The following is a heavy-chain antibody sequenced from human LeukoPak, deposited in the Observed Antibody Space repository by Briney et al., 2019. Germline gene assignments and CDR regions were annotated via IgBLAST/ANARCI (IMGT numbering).Heavy chain of an antibody. Sequence: GGSLRLSCAASGFTFSSYGMHLVRQAPGKGLEWVAVIWYDGSNKYYADSVKGRFTISRDNSKNTLYLQMNSLRAEDTAVYYCAKDRWVAGTVCFDYWGQGTLVTVSS. D-gene: IGHD6-19*01. CDR3: AKDRWVAGTVCFDY. V-gene: IGHV3-33*06. J-gene: IGHJ4*02. CDR2: IWYDGSNK. CDR1: GFTFSSYG.